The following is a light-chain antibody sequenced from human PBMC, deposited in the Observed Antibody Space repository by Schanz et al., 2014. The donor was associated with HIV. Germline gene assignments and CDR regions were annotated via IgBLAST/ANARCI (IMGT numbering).Light chain of an antibody. CDR2: EVT. CDR3: AAWDDNLNGPV. CDR1: SRYFSAYDS. Sequence: QSALTQPPSASGSPGQSVTISCTGASRYFSAYDSVSWYQQHPGKAPKLMIYEVTKRPAGVPDRFSASKSGNTASLTVSGLQAEDEADYYCAAWDDNLNGPVFGGGTKLTVL. J-gene: IGLJ3*02. V-gene: IGLV2-8*01.